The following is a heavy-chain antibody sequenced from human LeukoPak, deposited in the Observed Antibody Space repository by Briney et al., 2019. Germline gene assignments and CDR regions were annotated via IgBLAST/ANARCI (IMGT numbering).Heavy chain of an antibody. CDR2: ISSSGSTI. D-gene: IGHD2-2*01. CDR3: ASYGPIVVVPAAHYYYMDV. J-gene: IGHJ6*03. Sequence: PGGSLRLSCAASGFTFSSYEMNWVRQAPGKGLERVPYISSSGSTIYYADSVKGRFTISRDNAKNSLYLQMNSLRAEDTAVYYCASYGPIVVVPAAHYYYMDVWGKGTTVTVSS. CDR1: GFTFSSYE. V-gene: IGHV3-48*03.